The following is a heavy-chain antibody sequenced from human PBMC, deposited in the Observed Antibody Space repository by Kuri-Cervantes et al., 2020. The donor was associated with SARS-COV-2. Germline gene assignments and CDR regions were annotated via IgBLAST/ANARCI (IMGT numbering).Heavy chain of an antibody. CDR2: FDPEDGET. Sequence: ASVKVSCKVSGYTLTELSMHWVRQAPGKGLEWMGGFDPEDGETIYAQKFQGRVTMTTDTSTNTAYMELRSLRSDDTAVYYCARDIPGGFDWLLRSDYYYYYMDVWGKGTTVTVSS. CDR1: GYTLTELS. CDR3: ARDIPGGFDWLLRSDYYYYYMDV. J-gene: IGHJ6*03. V-gene: IGHV1-24*01. D-gene: IGHD3-9*01.